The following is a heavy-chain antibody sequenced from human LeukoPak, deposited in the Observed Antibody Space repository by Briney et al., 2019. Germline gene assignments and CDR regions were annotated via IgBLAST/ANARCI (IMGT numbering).Heavy chain of an antibody. CDR2: IHYSDTP. V-gene: IGHV4-59*08. CDR1: GGSLSYYY. Sequence: SETLSLTCTVSGGSLSYYYWSWIRQPPGQELEWIGYIHYSDTPTYNPSLKSRVTISADTSKNQFSLKLSSVTAADTAVYYCARGFRFDPWGQGTLVTVSS. J-gene: IGHJ5*02. CDR3: ARGFRFDP.